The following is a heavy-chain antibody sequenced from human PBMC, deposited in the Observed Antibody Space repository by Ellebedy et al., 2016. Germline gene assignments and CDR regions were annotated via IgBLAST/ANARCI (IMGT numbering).Heavy chain of an antibody. CDR1: GLNFNTAN. V-gene: IGHV3-48*03. J-gene: IGHJ6*02. D-gene: IGHD2-15*01. CDR2: ISSSGGAV. CDR3: ARGGVVVPGRLEIGYHHYGMDV. Sequence: GESLKISCGANGLNFNTANMNWVRQAPGKGLEWISYISSSGGAVNYADSVKGRFTISRDNAKKALFLQMNSLRAEDTAVYYCARGGVVVPGRLEIGYHHYGMDVWGQGTTVTVSS.